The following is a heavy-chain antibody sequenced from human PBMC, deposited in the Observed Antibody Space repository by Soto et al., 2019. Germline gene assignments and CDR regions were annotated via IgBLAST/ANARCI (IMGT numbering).Heavy chain of an antibody. Sequence: ASVKVSCKASGYTFTSYDINWVRQATGQGLEWMGWMNPNSGNTGYAQKFQGRVTMTRNTSISTAYMGLSSLRSEDTAVYYCARGVGPYSGYDLFDYWGQGTLVTVSS. CDR2: MNPNSGNT. V-gene: IGHV1-8*01. D-gene: IGHD5-12*01. CDR3: ARGVGPYSGYDLFDY. CDR1: GYTFTSYD. J-gene: IGHJ4*02.